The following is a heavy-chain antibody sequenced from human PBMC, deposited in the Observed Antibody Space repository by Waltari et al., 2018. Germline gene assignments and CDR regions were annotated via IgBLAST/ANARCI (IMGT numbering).Heavy chain of an antibody. J-gene: IGHJ3*02. Sequence: EVQLVESGGGLVKPGGSLRLSCAASGFTCSSYSMNWVRQAPGKGLEWVSSISSSSSYIYYADSVKGRFTISRDNAKNSLYLQMNSLRAEDTAVYYCARDSRAVAGTDAFDIWGQGTMVTVSS. D-gene: IGHD6-19*01. V-gene: IGHV3-21*01. CDR1: GFTCSSYS. CDR3: ARDSRAVAGTDAFDI. CDR2: ISSSSSYI.